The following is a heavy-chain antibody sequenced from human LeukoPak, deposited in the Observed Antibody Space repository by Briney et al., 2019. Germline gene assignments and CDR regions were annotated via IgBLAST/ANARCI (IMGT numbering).Heavy chain of an antibody. CDR1: GYTFTSYY. V-gene: IGHV1-2*06. J-gene: IGHJ5*02. CDR2: INPNSGGT. CDR3: ARLGYCSSTSCSGTDWFDP. Sequence: ASVKVSCKASGYTFTSYYMHWVRQAPGQGLEWMGRINPNSGGTNYAQKFQGRVTMTRDTSISTAYMELSRLRSNDTAVYYCARLGYCSSTSCSGTDWFDPWGQGTLVTVSS. D-gene: IGHD2-2*01.